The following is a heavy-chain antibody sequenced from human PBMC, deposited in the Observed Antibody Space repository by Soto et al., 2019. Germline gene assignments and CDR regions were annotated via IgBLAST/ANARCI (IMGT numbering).Heavy chain of an antibody. J-gene: IGHJ4*02. D-gene: IGHD6-13*01. CDR1: GGSISSYY. Sequence: PSETLSLTCTVSGGSISSYYWSWIRQPPGKGLEWIGYIYYSGSTNYNPSLKSRVTISVDTSKNQFSLKLSSVTAADTAVYYCARVSGYSSSWFNGGYFFDYWGQGTLVTVSS. V-gene: IGHV4-59*01. CDR2: IYYSGST. CDR3: ARVSGYSSSWFNGGYFFDY.